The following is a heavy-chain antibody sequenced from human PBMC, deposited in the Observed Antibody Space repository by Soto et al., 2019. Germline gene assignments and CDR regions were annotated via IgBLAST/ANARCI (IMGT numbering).Heavy chain of an antibody. V-gene: IGHV4-4*07. CDR3: AREVKQRLGYYYIGLDV. CDR2: FSLSGDT. Sequence: PSETLSLTCAVSGDSIRTFYWNWFRQPAGGGLEWIGRFSLSGDTDYNPSLRSRLTMSFDTSKSQFSLSLTSVTAADTAVYYCAREVKQRLGYYYIGLDVWRQRTTVTVSS. J-gene: IGHJ6*02. D-gene: IGHD6-25*01. CDR1: GDSIRTFY.